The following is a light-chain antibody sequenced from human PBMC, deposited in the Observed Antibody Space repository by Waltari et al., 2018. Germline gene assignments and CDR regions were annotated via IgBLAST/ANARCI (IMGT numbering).Light chain of an antibody. CDR2: KFS. V-gene: IGKV2-30*01. CDR3: MQGTHWPPAT. CDR1: QRLVYCDGNTY. J-gene: IGKJ1*01. Sequence: DGGMTQSRLPLTVRLGRQASIACRSSQRLVYCDGNTYLNLFQQRQGQSPRRLIYKFSNRDSGVPDIFSGSGSGTDFTLKISRVEAEDVGVYYCMQGTHWPPATFGQGTKVEIK.